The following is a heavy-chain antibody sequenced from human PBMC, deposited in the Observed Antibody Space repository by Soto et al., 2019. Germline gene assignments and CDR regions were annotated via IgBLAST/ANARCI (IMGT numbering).Heavy chain of an antibody. V-gene: IGHV4-59*08. CDR1: GGSISSYY. Sequence: ETLSLTCTVSGGSISSYYWSWIRQPPGKGLEWIGYIYYSGSTNYNPSLKSRVTISVDTSKNQFSLKLSSVTAADTAVYYCARLGDYKYYFDYWGQGTLVTVSS. CDR2: IYYSGST. CDR3: ARLGDYKYYFDY. D-gene: IGHD4-17*01. J-gene: IGHJ4*02.